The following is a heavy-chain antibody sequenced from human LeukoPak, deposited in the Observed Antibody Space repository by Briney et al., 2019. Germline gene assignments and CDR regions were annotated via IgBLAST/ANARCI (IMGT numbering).Heavy chain of an antibody. Sequence: GGSLRLSCAVSGFKFNIYWMNWVRQVPGKGLVWVAHINTHGNTANYADSVKGRFTISRDNAKNMLYLQMDSLRAEDTSVYYCTSPPSIAVADPFDSWGQGTLVTVSS. CDR3: TSPPSIAVADPFDS. V-gene: IGHV3-74*01. CDR1: GFKFNIYW. CDR2: INTHGNTA. J-gene: IGHJ4*02. D-gene: IGHD6-19*01.